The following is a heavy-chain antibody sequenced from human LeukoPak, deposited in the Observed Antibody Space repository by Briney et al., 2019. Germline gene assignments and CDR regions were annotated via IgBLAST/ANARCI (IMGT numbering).Heavy chain of an antibody. Sequence: GGSLRLSCAASGFTFSSYTMNWVRQAPGKGLEWVSFISSSSDTIYYPDSVKGRFTISRDNSKNTLYLQMNSLRAEDTAVYYCATDYYDSSGCAYWGQGTLVTVSS. D-gene: IGHD3-22*01. J-gene: IGHJ4*02. CDR1: GFTFSSYT. CDR2: ISSSSDTI. V-gene: IGHV3-48*01. CDR3: ATDYYDSSGCAY.